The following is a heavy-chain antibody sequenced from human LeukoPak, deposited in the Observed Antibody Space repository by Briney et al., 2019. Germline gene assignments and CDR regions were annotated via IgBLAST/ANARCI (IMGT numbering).Heavy chain of an antibody. CDR1: GGSISSYY. Sequence: PSETLSLTCTVSGGSISSYYWSWIRQPAGKGLEWIGRIYTSGSTNYNPSLKSRVTMSVDTSKNQFSLKLSSVTAADTAVYYCAREVPFMSSGWYRIFDYWGQGTLVTVSS. CDR3: AREVPFMSSGWYRIFDY. CDR2: IYTSGST. V-gene: IGHV4-4*07. D-gene: IGHD6-19*01. J-gene: IGHJ4*02.